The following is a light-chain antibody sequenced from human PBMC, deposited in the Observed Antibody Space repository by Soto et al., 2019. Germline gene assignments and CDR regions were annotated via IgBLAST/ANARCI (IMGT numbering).Light chain of an antibody. Sequence: QSALTQPPSASGSPGQSVTISCTGTSSDVGAYKYVSWYQQYPGKATKLMIYEVSKRPSGVPDRFSGSKSGNTASPTVSGLQAEDEADYYCTSYVGSNIWVFGGGTKLTVL. CDR1: SSDVGAYKY. CDR2: EVS. CDR3: TSYVGSNIWV. J-gene: IGLJ3*02. V-gene: IGLV2-8*01.